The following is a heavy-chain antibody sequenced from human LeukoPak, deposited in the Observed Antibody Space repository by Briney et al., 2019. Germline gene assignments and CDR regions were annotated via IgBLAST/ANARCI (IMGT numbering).Heavy chain of an antibody. J-gene: IGHJ5*02. Sequence: SQNLSLTCTVSGDSIINGSYYWSWIRQPPGKGLEWIGCIYYSGSTYYNPSLKSRVIISLDTSKNQLSLKLSSLTAADTAFYYCARDGRLWFGETNWFDPWGQGTLVTVSS. V-gene: IGHV4-31*03. CDR2: IYYSGST. D-gene: IGHD3-10*01. CDR1: GDSIINGSYY. CDR3: ARDGRLWFGETNWFDP.